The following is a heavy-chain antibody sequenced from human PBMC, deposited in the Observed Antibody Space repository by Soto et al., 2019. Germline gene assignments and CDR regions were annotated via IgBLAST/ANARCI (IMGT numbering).Heavy chain of an antibody. D-gene: IGHD2-2*01. V-gene: IGHV3-23*01. CDR2: ISGSGGST. CDR1: GFTFSSYA. J-gene: IGHJ4*02. CDR3: AKCRASSTSWPVDY. Sequence: GGSLRLSCAASGFTFSSYAMSWVRQAPGKGLEWVSAISGSGGSTYYADSVKGRFTISRDNSKNTLYLQMNSLRAEDTAVYYCAKCRASSTSWPVDYWGQGTLVTVSS.